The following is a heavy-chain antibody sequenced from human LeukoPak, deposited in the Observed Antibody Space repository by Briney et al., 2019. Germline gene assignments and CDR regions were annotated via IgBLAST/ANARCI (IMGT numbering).Heavy chain of an antibody. CDR1: GFAFSSYA. V-gene: IGHV3-23*01. CDR3: ARVGSSISRHWFDP. Sequence: GGSLRLSCTASGFAFSSYAMTWVRQAPGKGLEWVSGISGSGGSIDYADSVKGRFTIDRDNSKNTLHLQMNSLRAEDTAVYYCARVGSSISRHWFDPWGQGTLVTVSS. D-gene: IGHD6-13*01. CDR2: ISGSGGSI. J-gene: IGHJ5*02.